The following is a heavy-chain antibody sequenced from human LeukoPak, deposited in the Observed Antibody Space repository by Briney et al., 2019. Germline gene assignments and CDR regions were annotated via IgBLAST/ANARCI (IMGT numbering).Heavy chain of an antibody. D-gene: IGHD4-23*01. Sequence: SETLSLTFIVSGGSISTYYWNWIRQPPGKGLEWIGYIYYTGSTNYNPSPRSRVTISVDTSKNQFSLKLTSVTAADAAVYYCARGTTVVTPWFDPWGQGTLVTVSS. V-gene: IGHV4-59*01. CDR3: ARGTTVVTPWFDP. CDR1: GGSISTYY. J-gene: IGHJ5*02. CDR2: IYYTGST.